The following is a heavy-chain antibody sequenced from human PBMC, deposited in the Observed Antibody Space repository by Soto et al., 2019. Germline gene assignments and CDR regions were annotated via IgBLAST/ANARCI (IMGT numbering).Heavy chain of an antibody. D-gene: IGHD3-22*01. CDR2: INHSGST. J-gene: IGHJ4*02. Sequence: PSETLSLTCAVYGGSFSGYYWSWIRQPPGKGLEWIGEINHSGSTNYNPSLKSRVTISVDTSKNQFSLKLSSVTAADTAVYYCARGRRAFYDSSGYWVYWGQGTLVTVSS. V-gene: IGHV4-34*01. CDR3: ARGRRAFYDSSGYWVY. CDR1: GGSFSGYY.